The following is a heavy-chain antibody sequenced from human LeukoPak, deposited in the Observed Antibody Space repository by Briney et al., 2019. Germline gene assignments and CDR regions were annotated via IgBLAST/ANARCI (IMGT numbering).Heavy chain of an antibody. Sequence: PSETLSLTCAVYGGSFSGYYWSWIRQPPGKGLEWIGEINHSGSTNYNPSLKSRVTISVDTSKNQFSLKLSSVTAADTAVYYCARGISGWYNWFDPWGQGTLVTVSS. J-gene: IGHJ5*02. V-gene: IGHV4-34*01. CDR1: GGSFSGYY. CDR2: INHSGST. D-gene: IGHD6-19*01. CDR3: ARGISGWYNWFDP.